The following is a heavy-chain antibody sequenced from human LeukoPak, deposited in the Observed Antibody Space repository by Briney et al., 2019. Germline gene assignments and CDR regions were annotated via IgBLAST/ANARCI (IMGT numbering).Heavy chain of an antibody. Sequence: GGSLRLSCAASRFTFSSYGMHWVRQAQGPGLELEAYIQNDGSNEQYADSVKGRFTISRDNAKKSLYLQMNSLTAEDTAVYYCARDYYDSSGLDYWGQGTLVTVSS. V-gene: IGHV3-30*02. CDR2: IQNDGSNE. D-gene: IGHD3-22*01. CDR1: RFTFSSYG. CDR3: ARDYYDSSGLDY. J-gene: IGHJ4*02.